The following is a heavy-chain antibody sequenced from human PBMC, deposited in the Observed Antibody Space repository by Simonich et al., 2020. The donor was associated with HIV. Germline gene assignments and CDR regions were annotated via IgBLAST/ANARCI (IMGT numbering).Heavy chain of an antibody. CDR2: YYSGST. CDR1: GGSFCRYY. D-gene: IGHD6-13*01. Sequence: QVQLQESGPGLVKPSETLSLTRTVSGGSFCRYYWSWIRQPPGKGLEWIGFYYSGSTNYNPSLKRRVTISVDTSKNQFSLKLSSVTTADTAVYYCARGGGSNWYYYFDYWGQGSLVTVSS. CDR3: ARGGGSNWYYYFDY. J-gene: IGHJ4*02. V-gene: IGHV4-59*01.